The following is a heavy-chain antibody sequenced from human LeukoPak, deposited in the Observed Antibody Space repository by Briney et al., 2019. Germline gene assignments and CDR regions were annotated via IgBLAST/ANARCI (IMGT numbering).Heavy chain of an antibody. V-gene: IGHV3-23*01. CDR3: AKMGLFCTSCYNNWFDP. CDR1: GFTFSSYA. J-gene: IGHJ5*02. D-gene: IGHD2-2*02. Sequence: GGSLRLSCAASGFTFSSYAMSWVRQAPGKGLEWVSAISGSGGSTYYADSVKGRFTISRDNSKNTLYLQMNSLRAEDTAVYYCAKMGLFCTSCYNNWFDPWGQGTLVTVSS. CDR2: ISGSGGST.